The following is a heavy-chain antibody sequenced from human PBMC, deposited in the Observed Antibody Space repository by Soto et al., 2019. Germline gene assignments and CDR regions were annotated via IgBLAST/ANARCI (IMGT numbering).Heavy chain of an antibody. V-gene: IGHV3-30-3*01. J-gene: IGHJ1*01. D-gene: IGHD3-22*01. Sequence: QVQLVESGGGVVQPGRSLRLSCAASGFTFSNYAMHWVRQAPGKGLEWVSVISFDGSNTYYADSVKGRFTISSDNYKNTVYLQMNSLRAEDTAVYYCARKYHYDSSGYYYAEYFQHWGQGTLVTVSS. CDR2: ISFDGSNT. CDR3: ARKYHYDSSGYYYAEYFQH. CDR1: GFTFSNYA.